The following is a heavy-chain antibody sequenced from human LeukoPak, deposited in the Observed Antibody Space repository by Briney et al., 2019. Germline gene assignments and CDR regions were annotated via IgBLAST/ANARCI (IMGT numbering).Heavy chain of an antibody. Sequence: GGSLRLSCAASGFTFSSDWMHWVRQAPGKGLEWVAVISGSGGSTYYADSVKGRFTISRDNSKNTLYLQMNSLRAEDTAVYYCATGHYYFDYWGQGTLVTVSS. V-gene: IGHV3-23*01. CDR3: ATGHYYFDY. J-gene: IGHJ4*02. CDR2: ISGSGGST. CDR1: GFTFSSDW.